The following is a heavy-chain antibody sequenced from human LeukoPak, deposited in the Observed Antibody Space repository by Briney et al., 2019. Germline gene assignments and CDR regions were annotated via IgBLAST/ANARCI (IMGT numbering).Heavy chain of an antibody. Sequence: PGGSLRLSCAASGFTFTNAWMSWVRQATGKGLEWVGRIKSKGDGETIDNAAPVKGRVTMSRDDSKATLYLQMNSLKAEDTAVYYCTTDLGLTMIRGVIVYWGQGALVTVSS. CDR1: GFTFTNAW. CDR2: IKSKGDGETI. D-gene: IGHD3-10*01. CDR3: TTDLGLTMIRGVIVY. V-gene: IGHV3-15*01. J-gene: IGHJ4*02.